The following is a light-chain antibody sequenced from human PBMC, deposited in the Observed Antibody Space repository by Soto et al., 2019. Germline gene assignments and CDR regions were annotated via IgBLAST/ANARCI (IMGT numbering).Light chain of an antibody. Sequence: EIVLTQSPGTLSLSPGERATLSCRASQSVSSSYLAWYQQKPGQAPRLLIYGASSRATGIPDRFSGSGSGTDSTLTISRLEPEDFAVYYCQQYGSSPGTFGQGPKVEIK. V-gene: IGKV3-20*01. CDR3: QQYGSSPGT. J-gene: IGKJ1*01. CDR1: QSVSSSY. CDR2: GAS.